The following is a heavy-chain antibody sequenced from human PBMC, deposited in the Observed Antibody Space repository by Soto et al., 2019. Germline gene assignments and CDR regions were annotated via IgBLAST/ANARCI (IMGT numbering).Heavy chain of an antibody. D-gene: IGHD2-15*01. CDR2: IYYSGST. V-gene: IGHV4-59*01. CDR3: ARGRGYCSGGSCLPFDI. CDR1: GGSISSYY. J-gene: IGHJ3*02. Sequence: SETLSLTCTVSGGSISSYYWSWIRQPPGKGLEWIGYIYYSGSTNYNPSLKSRVTISVDTSKNQFSLKLSSVTAADTAVYYCARGRGYCSGGSCLPFDIWGQGTMVTVSS.